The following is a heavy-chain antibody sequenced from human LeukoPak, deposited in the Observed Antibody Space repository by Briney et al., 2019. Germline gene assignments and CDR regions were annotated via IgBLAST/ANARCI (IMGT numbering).Heavy chain of an antibody. Sequence: SQTLSLTCAISGDSVSSNSVTWNWIRQSPSRGLEWLGRTYYRSTWYNDYAVSVRGRVTVNPDTSKNQFSLHLNSVTPEDTAVYYCARRLTQYDCFDPWGQGILVTVSS. CDR1: GDSVSSNSVT. CDR3: ARRLTQYDCFDP. V-gene: IGHV6-1*01. CDR2: TYYRSTWYN. J-gene: IGHJ5*02. D-gene: IGHD2-2*01.